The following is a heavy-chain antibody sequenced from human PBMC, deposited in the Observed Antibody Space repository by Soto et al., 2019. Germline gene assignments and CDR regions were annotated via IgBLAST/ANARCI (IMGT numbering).Heavy chain of an antibody. D-gene: IGHD6-19*01. CDR3: AHSSSGWYHFDY. CDR2: IYWNDDK. Sequence: QITLKESGPTLVKPTQTLTLTCTFSGFSLSTSGVGVGWIRQPPGKALEWLALIYWNDDKRYSPSLKSGLTITKDTSKNQVVLTMTNMDPVDTATYYCAHSSSGWYHFDYWGQGTLVTVSS. J-gene: IGHJ4*02. V-gene: IGHV2-5*01. CDR1: GFSLSTSGVG.